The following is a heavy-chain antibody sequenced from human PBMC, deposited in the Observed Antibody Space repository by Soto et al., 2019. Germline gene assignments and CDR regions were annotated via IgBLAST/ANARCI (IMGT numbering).Heavy chain of an antibody. CDR2: ISSSTNYI. V-gene: IGHV3-21*01. CDR3: ARDELIVVAATRYYYGMDV. CDR1: GFTFSSYS. Sequence: EVQLVESGGGLVKPGGSLRLSCAASGFTFSSYSMNWVRQAPGKGLEWVSYISSSTNYIYYADSVKGRFTISRDNAQISLFLQMNSLRGEDTAVYYCARDELIVVAATRYYYGMDVWGQGTTVTVSS. J-gene: IGHJ6*02. D-gene: IGHD2-15*01.